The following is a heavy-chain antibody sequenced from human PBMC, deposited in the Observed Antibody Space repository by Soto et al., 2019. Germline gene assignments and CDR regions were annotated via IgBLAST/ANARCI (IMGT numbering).Heavy chain of an antibody. J-gene: IGHJ4*02. CDR2: ISSSSSYI. V-gene: IGHV3-21*01. CDR3: ARVGSSGWYSVAY. CDR1: GFTFSSYS. Sequence: GGSLRLSCAASGFTFSSYSMNWVRQAPGKGLEWVSSISSSSSYIYYADSVKGRFTISRDNAKNSLYLQMNSLRAADPAVYYCARVGSSGWYSVAYWGQGTLVTVSS. D-gene: IGHD6-19*01.